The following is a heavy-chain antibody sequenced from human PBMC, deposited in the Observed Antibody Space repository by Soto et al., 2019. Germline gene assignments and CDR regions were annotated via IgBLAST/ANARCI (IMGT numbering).Heavy chain of an antibody. CDR3: ARESVTGFDF. V-gene: IGHV4-59*01. CDR2: IYYSGST. Sequence: TETLSLTCTVSGGSISSYYWSWIRQPPGKGLEWIGYIYYSGSTNYNPSLKSRVTISVDTSKNQFSLKLSSVTAADTAVYYCARESVTGFDFWGRGTLVTVSS. D-gene: IGHD3-9*01. CDR1: GGSISSYY. J-gene: IGHJ4*02.